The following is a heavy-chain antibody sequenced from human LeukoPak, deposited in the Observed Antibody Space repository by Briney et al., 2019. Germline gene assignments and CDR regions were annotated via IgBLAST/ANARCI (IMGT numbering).Heavy chain of an antibody. Sequence: PSETLSLTCTVSGGSISSTSHFWGWIRQPPGKGLEWIGSIYYSGSTNYNPSLKSPVTMSVDTPKNQFSLKLTSVTAADTAVYYCARQSIAARGYYYYMDVWGKGTTVTVSS. CDR1: GGSISSTSHF. V-gene: IGHV4-39*01. CDR3: ARQSIAARGYYYYMDV. J-gene: IGHJ6*03. CDR2: IYYSGST. D-gene: IGHD6-6*01.